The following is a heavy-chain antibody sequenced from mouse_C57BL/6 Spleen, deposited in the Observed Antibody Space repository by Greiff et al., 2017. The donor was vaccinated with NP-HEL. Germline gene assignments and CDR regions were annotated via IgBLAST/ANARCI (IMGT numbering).Heavy chain of an antibody. CDR1: GYTFTDYN. Sequence: EVQLVESGPELVKPGASVKIPCKASGYTFTDYNMDWVKQSHGKSLEWIGDINPNNGGTIYNQKFKGKATLTVDKSSSTAYMELRILTSEDTAVYYCARGDYYGLRFAYWGQGTLVTVSA. V-gene: IGHV1-18*01. D-gene: IGHD1-1*01. CDR3: ARGDYYGLRFAY. J-gene: IGHJ3*01. CDR2: INPNNGGT.